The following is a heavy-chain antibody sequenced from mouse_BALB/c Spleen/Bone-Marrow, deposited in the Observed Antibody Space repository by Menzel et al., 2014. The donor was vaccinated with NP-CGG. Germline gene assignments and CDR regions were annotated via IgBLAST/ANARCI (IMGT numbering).Heavy chain of an antibody. CDR1: GFAFSSYD. J-gene: IGHJ3*01. CDR3: TRRGTTATFFAY. Sequence: EVKLVESGGGLVKPGGSLKLSCAASGFAFSSYDMSWVRQTPEKRLEWVAYISSGGGSTYYPDTVKGRFTISRDNAKNTLYLQMSSLKSEDTAMYYCTRRGTTATFFAYWGQGTLVTVPA. V-gene: IGHV5-12-1*01. D-gene: IGHD1-2*01. CDR2: ISSGGGST.